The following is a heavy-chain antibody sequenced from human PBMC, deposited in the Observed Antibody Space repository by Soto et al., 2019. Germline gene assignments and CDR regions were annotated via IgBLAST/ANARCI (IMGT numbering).Heavy chain of an antibody. Sequence: QVTLRESGPVVVKATETLTLTCSVSGFSLSDLGMSVSWIRQPPGKALEGLGDIFSTGDTTFRPPLESRLTISTDTSRTQVVLTLTNMAPVDTGTYYCARFTMLRGELSDHSYGMDVWGPGTTVTVSS. V-gene: IGHV2-26*01. CDR3: ARFTMLRGELSDHSYGMDV. J-gene: IGHJ6*02. CDR2: IFSTGDT. CDR1: GFSLSDLGMS. D-gene: IGHD3-10*01.